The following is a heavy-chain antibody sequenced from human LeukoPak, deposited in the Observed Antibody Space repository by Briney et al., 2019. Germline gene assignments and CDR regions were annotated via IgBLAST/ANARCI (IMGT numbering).Heavy chain of an antibody. CDR3: ATYIPSSGWYF. D-gene: IGHD6-19*01. Sequence: ASVKVSCKVSGYTLTELSMHWVRQAPGKGLEWMGGFDPEDGETIYAQKFQGRVTVTEDTSTDTAYMELSSLRSEDTAVYYCATYIPSSGWYFWGQGTLVTVSS. CDR1: GYTLTELS. V-gene: IGHV1-24*01. CDR2: FDPEDGET. J-gene: IGHJ4*02.